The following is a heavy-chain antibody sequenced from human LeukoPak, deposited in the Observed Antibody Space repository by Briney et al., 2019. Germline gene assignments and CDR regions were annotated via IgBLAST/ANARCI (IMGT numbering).Heavy chain of an antibody. CDR2: INPKSGGT. CDR1: GYTFTNYY. Sequence: GASVKVSCKASGYTFTNYYMHWVRQAPGLGFEWMGWINPKSGGTSYPQKFQGRLTMTRDTSISTAYMELSRLRSEDTAMYYCASYLHDDLLTGYYKEDAFDIWGQGTMVTVSS. CDR3: ASYLHDDLLTGYYKEDAFDI. D-gene: IGHD3-9*01. J-gene: IGHJ3*02. V-gene: IGHV1-2*02.